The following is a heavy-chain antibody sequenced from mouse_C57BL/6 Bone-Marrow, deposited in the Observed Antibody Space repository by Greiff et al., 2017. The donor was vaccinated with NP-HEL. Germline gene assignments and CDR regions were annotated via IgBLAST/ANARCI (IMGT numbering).Heavy chain of an antibody. Sequence: VKLQESGPGLVAPSQSLSITCTVSGFSLTSYAISWVRQPPGKGLEWLGVIWTGGGTNYNSALKSRLSISKDNSKSQVFLKMNSLQTDDTARYYCARKGSSERDYAMDYWGQGTSVTVSS. CDR1: GFSLTSYA. V-gene: IGHV2-9-1*01. CDR2: IWTGGGT. CDR3: ARKGSSERDYAMDY. D-gene: IGHD1-1*01. J-gene: IGHJ4*01.